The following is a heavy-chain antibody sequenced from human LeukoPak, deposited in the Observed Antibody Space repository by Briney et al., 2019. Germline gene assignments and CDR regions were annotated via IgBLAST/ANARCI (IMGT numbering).Heavy chain of an antibody. CDR3: AREQQLVKVYYYGMDV. J-gene: IGHJ6*02. CDR1: EFIFSNYW. Sequence: GGSLRLSGAASEFIFSNYWMGWVRKAPGKRPEWVANMKKDGSEKYYADSVKGRFTISRDNAKNSLYLQMNSLRAEDTAVYYCAREQQLVKVYYYGMDVWGQGTTVTVSS. D-gene: IGHD6-13*01. V-gene: IGHV3-7*03. CDR2: MKKDGSEK.